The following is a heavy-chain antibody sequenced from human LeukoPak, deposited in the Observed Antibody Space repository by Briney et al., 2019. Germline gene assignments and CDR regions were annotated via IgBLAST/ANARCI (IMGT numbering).Heavy chain of an antibody. D-gene: IGHD3-10*01. CDR1: GGSFSGYY. CDR2: INHSGST. CDR3: ARGLGKYYYGSGTDY. J-gene: IGHJ4*02. Sequence: PSETLSLTCAVYGGSFSGYYWSWIRQPPGKGLEWIGEINHSGSTNYNPSLKSRVTISVDTSKNQFSLKLSSVTAADTAVYYCARGLGKYYYGSGTDYWGQGTLVAVSS. V-gene: IGHV4-34*01.